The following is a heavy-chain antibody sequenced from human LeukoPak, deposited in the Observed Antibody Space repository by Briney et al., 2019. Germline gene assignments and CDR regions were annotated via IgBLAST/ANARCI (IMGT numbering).Heavy chain of an antibody. V-gene: IGHV3-23*01. D-gene: IGHD3-10*01. Sequence: GGSLRLSCAASGFTFTSYAMSWVRQAPGKGLEWVSTISGSGGSTYYADSVKGRFTISRDNSKKTLYVQMNNLKAEDTAVYYCAKESNYYGSGSYFYWGQGTLVTVSS. J-gene: IGHJ4*02. CDR3: AKESNYYGSGSYFY. CDR1: GFTFTSYA. CDR2: ISGSGGST.